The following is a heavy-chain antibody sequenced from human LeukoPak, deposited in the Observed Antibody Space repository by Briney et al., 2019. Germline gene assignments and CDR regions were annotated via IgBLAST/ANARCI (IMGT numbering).Heavy chain of an antibody. J-gene: IGHJ4*02. V-gene: IGHV4-38-2*02. CDR1: GCSITSTSF. CDR2: INHLGCA. Sequence: SETLSLTCSVSGCSITSTSFWAWIRQTPGKGLEWIGSINHLGCAYYNPSLESRVTISVDTSKNHFSLNLKSVTAADTAVYYCAREDGSSGYDDFWGQGTLVTVSS. D-gene: IGHD5-12*01. CDR3: AREDGSSGYDDF.